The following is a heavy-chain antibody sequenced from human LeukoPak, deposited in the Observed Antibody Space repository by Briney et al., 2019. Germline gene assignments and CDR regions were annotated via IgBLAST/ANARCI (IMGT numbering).Heavy chain of an antibody. CDR1: GGSISSGDYY. J-gene: IGHJ4*02. V-gene: IGHV4-30-4*01. D-gene: IGHD3-9*01. Sequence: SQTLSLTCTVSGGSISSGDYYWSWIRQPPGKGLEWIGYIYYSGSTYYNLSLKSRVTISVDTSKNQFSLKLSSVTAADTAVYYCAREYVGDHDILTGPPSTYYFDYWGQGTLVTVSS. CDR2: IYYSGST. CDR3: AREYVGDHDILTGPPSTYYFDY.